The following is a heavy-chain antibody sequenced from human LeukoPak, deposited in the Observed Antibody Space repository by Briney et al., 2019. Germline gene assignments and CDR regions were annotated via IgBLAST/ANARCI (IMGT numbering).Heavy chain of an antibody. D-gene: IGHD3-10*01. J-gene: IGHJ4*02. CDR2: IYYSGST. V-gene: IGHV4-39*01. Sequence: SETLSLTCTVSGGSISSSSYYWGWIRQPPGKGLEWIGSIYYSGSTYYNPSLKSRVTISVDTSKNQFSLKLSSVTAADTAVYYCARSYGSGGYHFPDYWGQGTLVTVSS. CDR3: ARSYGSGGYHFPDY. CDR1: GGSISSSSYY.